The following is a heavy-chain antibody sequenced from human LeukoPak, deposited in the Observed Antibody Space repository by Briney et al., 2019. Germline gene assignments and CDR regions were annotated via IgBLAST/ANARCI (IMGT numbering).Heavy chain of an antibody. D-gene: IGHD4/OR15-4a*01. CDR3: ARLNNWFDP. V-gene: IGHV4-34*01. CDR1: GGSFSGYY. CDR2: INHSGST. J-gene: IGHJ5*02. Sequence: SETLSLTCAVYGGSFSGYYWSWIRQPPGKGLEWIGEINHSGSTNYNPSLKSRVTISVDTSKNQFSLKLSSVIAADTAVYYCARLNNWFDPWGQGTLVTVSS.